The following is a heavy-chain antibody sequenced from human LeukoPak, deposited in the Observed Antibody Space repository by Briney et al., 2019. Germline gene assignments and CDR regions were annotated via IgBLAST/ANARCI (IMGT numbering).Heavy chain of an antibody. V-gene: IGHV3-11*03. CDR1: GFTFSDHY. D-gene: IGHD2-15*01. J-gene: IGHJ5*02. Sequence: GGSLRLSCAASGFTFSDHYMSWIRQAPGKGLEWVSYISSSSYTNYADSVKGRFTISRDNAKNSVYLLMNSLRAEDTAVYYCARSPYCSGGSCLLGWFDPWGQGTLVTVSS. CDR3: ARSPYCSGGSCLLGWFDP. CDR2: ISSSSYT.